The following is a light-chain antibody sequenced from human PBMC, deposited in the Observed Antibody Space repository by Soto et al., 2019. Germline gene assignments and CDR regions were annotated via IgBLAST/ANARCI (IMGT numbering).Light chain of an antibody. Sequence: DIQMTQSPSSLSAFVGARVTITCQASQDISNYLNWYQQKPGKAPKLLIYDASNLETGVPSRFSGSGSGTDFTFTIISLQPEDIGTYYCQQYDYLPPIFTFGPGTKVDIK. V-gene: IGKV1-33*01. CDR3: QQYDYLPPIFT. CDR1: QDISNY. CDR2: DAS. J-gene: IGKJ3*01.